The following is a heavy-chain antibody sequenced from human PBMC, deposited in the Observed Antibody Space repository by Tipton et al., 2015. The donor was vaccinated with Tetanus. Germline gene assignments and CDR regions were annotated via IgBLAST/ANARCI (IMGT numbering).Heavy chain of an antibody. Sequence: SLRLSCAASGFTFSNYGMSWVRQAPGKGLEWVSSISGSSNFINYADSVKGRFTISRANAKNSLYLQINSLRADDTGVYFCARVHTPGLLGRYPLDYWGQGTLVTVSS. D-gene: IGHD2-21*02. V-gene: IGHV3-21*01. CDR3: ARVHTPGLLGRYPLDY. CDR2: ISGSSNFI. CDR1: GFTFSNYG. J-gene: IGHJ4*02.